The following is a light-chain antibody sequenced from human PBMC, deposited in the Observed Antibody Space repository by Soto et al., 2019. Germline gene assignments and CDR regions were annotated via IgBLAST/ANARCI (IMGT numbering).Light chain of an antibody. J-gene: IGLJ1*01. CDR3: SSYTDSRTQI. V-gene: IGLV2-14*01. CDR2: EVS. CDR1: SSDVGGYNY. Sequence: QSALTQPASVSGSPGQSITISCTGTSSDVGGYNYVSWYQQHPGKAPKLIIFEVSYRPSGISNRFSASKSGDTASLTISGLQADDDADYYCSSYTDSRTQIFGSGTKVT.